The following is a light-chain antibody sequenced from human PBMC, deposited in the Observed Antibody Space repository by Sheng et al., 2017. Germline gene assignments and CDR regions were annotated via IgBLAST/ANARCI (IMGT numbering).Light chain of an antibody. CDR2: AAS. V-gene: IGKV1-5*01. CDR3: QQVNSYPLT. Sequence: DIQMTQSPSTLSASVGDRVTITCRASQSLNNWLAWYKQKPGKAPKLLIFAASILQSGVPSRFSGSGSGTEFTLTISSLQPEDFATYYCQQVNSYPLTFGGGTKVEIK. CDR1: QSLNNW. J-gene: IGKJ4*01.